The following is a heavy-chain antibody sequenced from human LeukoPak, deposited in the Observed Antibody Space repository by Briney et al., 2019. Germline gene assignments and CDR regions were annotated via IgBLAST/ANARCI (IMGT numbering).Heavy chain of an antibody. CDR3: AKDSYSHNGIYDALDI. J-gene: IGHJ3*02. Sequence: GGSLRFSCAASGLTFSSYSMNWVRKAPGKGLEWVSSISSSSYIYYADSVKGRFTISRDNAKNSLYLQMNSLRAEDTAIYYCAKDSYSHNGIYDALDIWGQGTMVTVSS. V-gene: IGHV3-21*04. CDR2: ISSSSYI. D-gene: IGHD2-8*01. CDR1: GLTFSSYS.